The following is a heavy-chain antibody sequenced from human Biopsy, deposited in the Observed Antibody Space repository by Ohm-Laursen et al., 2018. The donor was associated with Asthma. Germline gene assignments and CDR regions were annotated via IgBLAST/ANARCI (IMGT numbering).Heavy chain of an antibody. CDR2: ISTIFGSS. J-gene: IGHJ6*02. D-gene: IGHD2-2*01. CDR3: ARPSPSRDILYYYYHMDV. CDR1: GALFGNYA. Sequence: SESASCKVSGALFGNYAISCARQAPRVGLEWMGEISTIFGSSKFAQWFEGRVTITAGIFTRTVYMELTCLRFADTAIYYCARPSPSRDILYYYYHMDVWGQGTTVIVSS. V-gene: IGHV1-69*06.